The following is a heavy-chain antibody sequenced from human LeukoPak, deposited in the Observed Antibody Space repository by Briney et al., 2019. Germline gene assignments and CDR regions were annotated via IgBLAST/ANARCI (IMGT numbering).Heavy chain of an antibody. CDR3: AHSSYSSSWLFDY. Sequence: GGSLRLSCAASGFTFSSYSMNWVRQAPGKGLEWVSSISSSSSYIYYADSVKGRFTISRDNAKNSLYLQMNSLRAEVTAVYYCAHSSYSSSWLFDYWGQGTLVTVSS. V-gene: IGHV3-21*01. D-gene: IGHD6-13*01. J-gene: IGHJ4*02. CDR1: GFTFSSYS. CDR2: ISSSSSYI.